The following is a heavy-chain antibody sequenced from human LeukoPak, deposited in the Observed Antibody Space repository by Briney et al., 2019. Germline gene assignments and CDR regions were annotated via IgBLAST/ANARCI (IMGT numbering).Heavy chain of an antibody. J-gene: IGHJ4*02. D-gene: IGHD5-12*01. V-gene: IGHV3-23*01. CDR1: GFTFSSHA. CDR2: INSGGGST. CDR3: AKRLEVVATTIDY. Sequence: GGSLRLSCAASGFTFSSHAMNWVRQAPGKGLEWVSGINSGGGSTYYADSVKGRFTISRDNSKNTLYLQMNSLRGEDTAVYYCAKRLEVVATTIDYWGQGTLVAVSS.